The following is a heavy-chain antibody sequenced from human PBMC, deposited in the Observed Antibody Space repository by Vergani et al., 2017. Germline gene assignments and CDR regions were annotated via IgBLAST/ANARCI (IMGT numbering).Heavy chain of an antibody. CDR1: GLTLSSYG. D-gene: IGHD6-19*01. Sequence: QVQLVESGGGVVQPGGSMRLSCSASGLTLSSYGVHWGRQAPGRGLESVTFTRPHEDGAFYSASVRGRFTVSRDNSKNTLFLHMNSLRPEDTAVYYCAKVGRSEVAGTFGAFDIWGQGTMVTVSS. CDR2: TRPHEDGA. CDR3: AKVGRSEVAGTFGAFDI. V-gene: IGHV3-30*02. J-gene: IGHJ3*02.